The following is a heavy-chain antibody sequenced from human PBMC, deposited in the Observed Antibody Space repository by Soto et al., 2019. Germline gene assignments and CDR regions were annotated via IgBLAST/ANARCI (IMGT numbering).Heavy chain of an antibody. CDR3: ARAGIVGAHFDY. CDR2: IWYDGSNK. CDR1: GFTFSSYG. D-gene: IGHD1-26*01. J-gene: IGHJ4*02. V-gene: IGHV3-33*01. Sequence: PEGSLRLSCAASGFTFSSYGMHWVRQAPGKGLEWVAVIWYDGSNKYYADSVKGRFTISRDNSKNTLYLQMNSLRAEDTAVYYCARAGIVGAHFDYWGQGILVTVSS.